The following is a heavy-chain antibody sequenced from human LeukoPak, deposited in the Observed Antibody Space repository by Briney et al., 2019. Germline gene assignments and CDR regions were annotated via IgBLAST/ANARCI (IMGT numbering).Heavy chain of an antibody. V-gene: IGHV3-30*18. J-gene: IGHJ6*02. CDR2: ISYDGSNK. D-gene: IGHD3-22*01. Sequence: PGGSLRLSCAASGFTFSSYAMSWVRQAPGKGLEWVAVISYDGSNKYYADSVKGRFTISRDNSKNTVYLQMDSLRAEDTAVYYCAKDRITMIVVVPFYGMDVWGQGTTVTVSS. CDR1: GFTFSSYA. CDR3: AKDRITMIVVVPFYGMDV.